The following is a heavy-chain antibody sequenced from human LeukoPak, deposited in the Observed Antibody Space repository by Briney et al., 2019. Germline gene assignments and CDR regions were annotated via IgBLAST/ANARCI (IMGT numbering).Heavy chain of an antibody. CDR3: ARQLCSSTSCYSYYDAFDI. J-gene: IGHJ3*02. Sequence: SETLSLTCTVSGGSISSYYWSWIRQPPGKGLEWIGYIYYSGSTNYNPSLKSRVTISVDTSKNQFSLKLSSVTAADTAVYYCARQLCSSTSCYSYYDAFDIWDQGTMVTVSS. D-gene: IGHD2-2*01. CDR1: GGSISSYY. CDR2: IYYSGST. V-gene: IGHV4-59*01.